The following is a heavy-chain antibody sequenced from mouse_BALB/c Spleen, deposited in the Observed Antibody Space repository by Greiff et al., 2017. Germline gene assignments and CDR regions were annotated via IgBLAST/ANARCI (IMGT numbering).Heavy chain of an antibody. CDR1: GFTFSSYT. CDR2: ISNGGGST. J-gene: IGHJ3*01. Sequence: DVKLVESGGGLVQPGGSLKLSCAASGFTFSSYTMSWVRQTPEKRLEWVAYISNGGGSTYYPDTVKGRFTISRDNAKNTLYLQMSSLKSEDTAMYYCASPNYGAYWGQGTLVTVSA. D-gene: IGHD1-1*01. V-gene: IGHV5-12-2*01. CDR3: ASPNYGAY.